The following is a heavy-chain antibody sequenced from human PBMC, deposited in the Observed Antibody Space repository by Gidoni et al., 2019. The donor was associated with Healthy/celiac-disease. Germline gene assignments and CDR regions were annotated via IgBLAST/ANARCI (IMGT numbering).Heavy chain of an antibody. CDR2: IEWDDAK. Sequence: QVTLRESGPALVKPTQTLTLTCTFSGFSLSTSGMCVSWLRQPPGKALEWLARIEWDDAKYYSTSLKTRLTISKDTSKNQVVLTMTNMDPVDTATYYCARRVLDDYGDYSPFDYWGQGTLVTVSS. V-gene: IGHV2-70*15. J-gene: IGHJ4*02. CDR1: GFSLSTSGMC. CDR3: ARRVLDDYGDYSPFDY. D-gene: IGHD4-17*01.